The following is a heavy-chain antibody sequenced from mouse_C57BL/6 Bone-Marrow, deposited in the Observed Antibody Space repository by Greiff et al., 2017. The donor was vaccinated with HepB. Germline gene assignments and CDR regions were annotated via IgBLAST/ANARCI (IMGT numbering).Heavy chain of an antibody. J-gene: IGHJ4*01. CDR3: ARSYGSSSYYYAMDY. CDR1: GYTFTSYW. Sequence: QVQLQQPGAELVKPGASVKLSCKASGYTFTSYWMHWVKQRPGRGLEWIGRIDPNSGGTKYNEKFKSKATLTGDKPSSPAYMQRSSLTSEDSAVYECARSYGSSSYYYAMDYWGQGTSVTVSS. D-gene: IGHD1-1*01. CDR2: IDPNSGGT. V-gene: IGHV1-72*01.